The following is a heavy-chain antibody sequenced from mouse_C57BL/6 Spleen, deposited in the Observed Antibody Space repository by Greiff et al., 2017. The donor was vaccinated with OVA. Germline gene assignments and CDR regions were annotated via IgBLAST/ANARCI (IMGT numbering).Heavy chain of an antibody. Sequence: EVKLVESGGGLVKPGGSLKLSCAASGFTFSDYGMPWVRQAPEKGLEWVAYISSGSSTIYYADTVKGRFTISRDNAKNTLFLQMTSLRSEDTAMYYGARPGTTVEEENYFDYWGQGTTLTVSS. J-gene: IGHJ2*01. CDR3: ARPGTTVEEENYFDY. D-gene: IGHD1-1*01. CDR1: GFTFSDYG. CDR2: ISSGSSTI. V-gene: IGHV5-17*01.